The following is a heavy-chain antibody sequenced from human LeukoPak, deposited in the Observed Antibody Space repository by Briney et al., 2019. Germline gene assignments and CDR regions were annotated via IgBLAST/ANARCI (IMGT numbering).Heavy chain of an antibody. D-gene: IGHD3-22*01. V-gene: IGHV4-59*01. CDR2: IYYSGST. CDR3: ARVRTGEYDSSGYYWSYYFDY. CDR1: GGSISSYY. Sequence: PSETLFLTCTVSGGSISSYYWSWIRQPPGKGLEWIGYIYYSGSTNYNPSLKSRVTISVDTSKNQFSLKLSSVTAADTAVYYCARVRTGEYDSSGYYWSYYFDYWGQGTLVTVSS. J-gene: IGHJ4*02.